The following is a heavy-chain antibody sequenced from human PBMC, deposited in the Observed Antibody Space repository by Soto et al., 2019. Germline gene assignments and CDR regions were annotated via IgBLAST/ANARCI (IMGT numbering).Heavy chain of an antibody. V-gene: IGHV1-3*01. D-gene: IGHD2-2*01. J-gene: IGHJ5*02. Sequence: QVQLVQSGAELKKPGASVKISCETSGYRFSTSGIHWLRQAPGQSLEWMGWINAADGDTKYSQKFQGRVTLSRDTSASTAYMELSSLTSEDTSIYYCARDSQRVQIPSTGWFDPWVQGTVVTVSS. CDR2: INAADGDT. CDR1: GYRFSTSG. CDR3: ARDSQRVQIPSTGWFDP.